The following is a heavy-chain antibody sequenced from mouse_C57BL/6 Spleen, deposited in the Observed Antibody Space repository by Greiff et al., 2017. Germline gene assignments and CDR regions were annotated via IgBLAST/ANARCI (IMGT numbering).Heavy chain of an antibody. J-gene: IGHJ3*01. V-gene: IGHV1-5*01. D-gene: IGHD2-3*01. CDR1: GYTFTSYW. Sequence: DVQLQESGTVLARPGASVKMSCKTSGYTFTSYWMHWVKQRPGQGLEWIGAIYPGNSDTSYNQKFKGKAKLTAVTSASTAYMDLSSLTNEDSAVYYCTRVLEGWLPLAYWGQGTLVTVSA. CDR2: IYPGNSDT. CDR3: TRVLEGWLPLAY.